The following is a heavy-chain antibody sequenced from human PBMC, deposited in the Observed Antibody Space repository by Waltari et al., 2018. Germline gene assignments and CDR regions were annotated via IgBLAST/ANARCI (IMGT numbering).Heavy chain of an antibody. CDR2: IYHSWST. D-gene: IGHD2-15*01. CDR1: GGSISSSNW. J-gene: IGHJ5*02. Sequence: QVQLQESGPGLVKPSGTLSLTCAVSGGSISSSNWWSWVRQPPGKGLEWIGEIYHSWSTNYNPSRNSRVTISVDKSMNQFSLKLSSVTAADTAVYYCARRPVVVVAATLNYNWFDPWGQGTLVTVSS. CDR3: ARRPVVVVAATLNYNWFDP. V-gene: IGHV4-4*02.